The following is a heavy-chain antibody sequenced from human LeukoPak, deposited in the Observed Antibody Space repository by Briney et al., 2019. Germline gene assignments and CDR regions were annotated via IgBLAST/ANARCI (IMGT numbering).Heavy chain of an antibody. CDR1: GFTFSSYA. V-gene: IGHV3-23*01. D-gene: IGHD5-18*01. CDR2: ISGSAHKI. Sequence: GGSLRLSCAASGFTFSSYAMSWVRQAPGKGLDWVSVISGSAHKIRYADSVKGRFTTSRDNSENIVYLQMNNLRVEDTAVYYCAGRPTGYSSGYIHWGQGTLVTVSS. CDR3: AGRPTGYSSGYIH. J-gene: IGHJ4*02.